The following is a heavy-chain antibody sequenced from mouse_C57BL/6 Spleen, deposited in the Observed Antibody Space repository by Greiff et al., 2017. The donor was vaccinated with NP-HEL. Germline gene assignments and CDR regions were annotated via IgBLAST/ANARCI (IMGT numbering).Heavy chain of an antibody. Sequence: QVQLQQPGAELVKPGASVKMSCKASGYTFTSYWITWVKQRPGQGLEWIGDIYPGSGSTNSNEKFKSKATLTVDTSSSAAYMQLSSLTSEDSAVYYCARWKDYGRSDVEDYAMDYWGQGTSVTVSS. J-gene: IGHJ4*01. CDR1: GYTFTSYW. CDR2: IYPGSGST. V-gene: IGHV1-55*01. D-gene: IGHD1-1*01. CDR3: ARWKDYGRSDVEDYAMDY.